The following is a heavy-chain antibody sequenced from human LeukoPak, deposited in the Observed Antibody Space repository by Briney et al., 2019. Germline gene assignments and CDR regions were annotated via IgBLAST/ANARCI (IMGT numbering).Heavy chain of an antibody. V-gene: IGHV3-74*01. CDR3: ARAPSEIGGYYPEYFRH. Sequence: PGGSLRLSCAASGFTFSTYWMHWVCQAPRKGLVWVSRIKSGGSTNSADSLKGRFTISIDNAKNTVSLQMNSLRPEDTGVYYCARAPSEIGGYYPEYFRHWGQGTLVTVSS. J-gene: IGHJ1*01. CDR1: GFTFSTYW. D-gene: IGHD3-22*01. CDR2: IKSGGST.